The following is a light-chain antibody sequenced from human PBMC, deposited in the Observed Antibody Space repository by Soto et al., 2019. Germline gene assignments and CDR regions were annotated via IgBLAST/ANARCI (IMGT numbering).Light chain of an antibody. CDR3: CSYAGSSTYVI. V-gene: IGLV2-23*01. Sequence: QSALTQPASVSGSPGQSITISCTGTSSDVGSYNLVSWYQQHPDKAPKLMIYEGSKRPSGVSNRFSGSMSGNTASLTISGLQAEDDAVYYCCSYAGSSTYVIFGGGTKLTVL. CDR1: SSDVGSYNL. CDR2: EGS. J-gene: IGLJ2*01.